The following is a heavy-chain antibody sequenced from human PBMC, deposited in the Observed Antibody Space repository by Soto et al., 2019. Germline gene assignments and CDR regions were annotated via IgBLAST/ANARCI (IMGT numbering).Heavy chain of an antibody. D-gene: IGHD3-10*01. Sequence: QVHMVESGGGVVQPGTSLRLSCVVSGLTFRDSGMHWVRQAPGKGLEWVAVISFDGGERHYRDSVKGRFSISRDNSRNTLYLRRNSLRGDDSAGYYCAEGKDGVRYYYGMAVWGQGSTVTVSS. CDR3: AEGKDGVRYYYGMAV. V-gene: IGHV3-30*03. CDR1: GLTFRDSG. CDR2: ISFDGGER. J-gene: IGHJ6*02.